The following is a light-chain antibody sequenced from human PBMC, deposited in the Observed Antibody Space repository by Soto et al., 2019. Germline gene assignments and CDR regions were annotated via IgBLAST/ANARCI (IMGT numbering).Light chain of an antibody. J-gene: IGLJ1*01. Sequence: QSALTQPASLSGSPGQSITISCTGTSSDVGGYNYVSWYQQHPGKAPKLMIYDVSNRPSGVSNRFSGSKSGNTASLTISGLQAEDEAEYYCSSYTSSSTRVFGTGTKVTVL. CDR3: SSYTSSSTRV. CDR1: SSDVGGYNY. V-gene: IGLV2-14*01. CDR2: DVS.